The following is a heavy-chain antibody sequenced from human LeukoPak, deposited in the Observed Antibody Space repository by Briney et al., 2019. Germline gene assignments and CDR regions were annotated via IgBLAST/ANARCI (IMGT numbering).Heavy chain of an antibody. V-gene: IGHV3-15*01. CDR1: GFTFSNAW. D-gene: IGHD3-10*01. Sequence: GGSLRLSCAVSGFTFSNAWMSWVRQAPGKGLEWVGRIKSKTDGGTTDYAAPVKGRFTISRDDSKNTLYLQMNSLKTEDTAVYYCTLQGFGDYVNYWGQGTLVTVSS. CDR2: IKSKTDGGTT. J-gene: IGHJ4*02. CDR3: TLQGFGDYVNY.